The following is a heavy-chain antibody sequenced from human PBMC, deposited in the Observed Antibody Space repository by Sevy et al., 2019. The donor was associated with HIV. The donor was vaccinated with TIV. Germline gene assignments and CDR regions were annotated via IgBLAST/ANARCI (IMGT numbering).Heavy chain of an antibody. CDR2: IRSKAYGGTT. CDR1: GFTFGDYA. CDR3: TREGLLWFGEFQFDY. V-gene: IGHV3-49*04. D-gene: IGHD3-10*01. J-gene: IGHJ4*02. Sequence: GESLKISCTASGFTFGDYAMSWVRQAPGKGLEWVGLIRSKAYGGTTEYAASVKGRFTISRDDSKSIAYLQMNSLKTEDTAVYYCTREGLLWFGEFQFDYWGQGTLVTVSS.